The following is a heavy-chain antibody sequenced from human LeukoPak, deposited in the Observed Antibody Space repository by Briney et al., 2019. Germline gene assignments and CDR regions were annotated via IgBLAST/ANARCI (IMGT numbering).Heavy chain of an antibody. CDR2: ISSSGTTR. CDR3: ARGRYNWNDPTFMDV. V-gene: IGHV3-48*03. CDR1: GFTLSNYE. J-gene: IGHJ6*02. Sequence: GGSLRLSCAASGFTLSNYEMNWARQDPGKGLEWLSYISSSGTTRYYADSVKGRFTISRDNAKNSLYLQMNSLRAEDTALYYCARGRYNWNDPTFMDVWGQGTTVSVSS. D-gene: IGHD1-1*01.